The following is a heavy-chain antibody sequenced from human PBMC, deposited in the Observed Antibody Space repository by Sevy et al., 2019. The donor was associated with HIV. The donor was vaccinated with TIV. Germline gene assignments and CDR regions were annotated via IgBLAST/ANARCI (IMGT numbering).Heavy chain of an antibody. D-gene: IGHD1-26*01. V-gene: IGHV1-18*01. CDR2: ITPNNGNT. J-gene: IGHJ1*01. CDR3: ARAPSGSQGLSLYFHH. Sequence: ASVKVSCKTSGYTFTNYHITWVRQAPGQGLEWMGWITPNNGNTKVAQRLQGRVTMTTDTSTSTAYMELRSLKSDDTAVYYCARAPSGSQGLSLYFHHWGQGTLVTVSS. CDR1: GYTFTNYH.